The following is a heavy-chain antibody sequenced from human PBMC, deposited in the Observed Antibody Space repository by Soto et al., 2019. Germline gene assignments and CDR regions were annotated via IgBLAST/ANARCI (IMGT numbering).Heavy chain of an antibody. CDR3: ARITRIDS. D-gene: IGHD3-10*01. CDR1: GFTFSSYA. J-gene: IGHJ5*01. CDR2: ISYDGSNK. Sequence: PGGSLRLSCAASGFTFSSYAMHWVRQAPGKGLEWVAVISYDGSNKYYADSVKGRFTISRDNSKNTLYLQMNSLRAEDTAVYYCARITRIDSWGQEPWSPSPQ. V-gene: IGHV3-30-3*01.